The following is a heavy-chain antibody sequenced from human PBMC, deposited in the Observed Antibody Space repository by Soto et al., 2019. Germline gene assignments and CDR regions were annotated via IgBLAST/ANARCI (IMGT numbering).Heavy chain of an antibody. Sequence: ASVKVSCKASGYTFTSYDINWVRQATGQGLEWMGWMNPNSGNTGYAQKFQGRVTMTRNTSIGTAYMELSSLRSEDTAVYYCARGLLPSDVYYYYYYMDVWGKGTTVTVSS. CDR1: GYTFTSYD. CDR2: MNPNSGNT. J-gene: IGHJ6*03. V-gene: IGHV1-8*01. CDR3: ARGLLPSDVYYYYYYMDV. D-gene: IGHD3-10*01.